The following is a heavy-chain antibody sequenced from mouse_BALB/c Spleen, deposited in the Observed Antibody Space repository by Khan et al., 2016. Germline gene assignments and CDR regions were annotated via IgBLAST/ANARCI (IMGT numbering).Heavy chain of an antibody. D-gene: IGHD4-1*02. CDR1: GFKIKDTY. CDR2: IDPAKGNT. Sequence: VQLKQSGAELVKPGASVKLSCTSSGFKIKDTYIHWVKQRPEQGLEWIGRIDPAKGNTKYDPKFQGQATITADTSSNTAYLQFSSLTSEDTGVYYCANWDYWGQGTTLTVSS. J-gene: IGHJ2*01. V-gene: IGHV14-3*02. CDR3: ANWDY.